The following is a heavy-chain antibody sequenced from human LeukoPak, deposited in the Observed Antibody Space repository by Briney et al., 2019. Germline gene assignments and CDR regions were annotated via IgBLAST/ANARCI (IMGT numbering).Heavy chain of an antibody. CDR2: FYYTGST. J-gene: IGHJ5*02. D-gene: IGHD6-19*01. Sequence: PSETLSLTCTVSGGSISSNGYYWGWIRQPPGKGLEWIGSFYYTGSTFYSPSLKSRVTISVDTSKNQFSLKLSSVTAADTAVYYCARDSNSLSGYSSGYYNWFDPWGQGTLVTVSS. CDR1: GGSISSNGYY. CDR3: ARDSNSLSGYSSGYYNWFDP. V-gene: IGHV4-39*07.